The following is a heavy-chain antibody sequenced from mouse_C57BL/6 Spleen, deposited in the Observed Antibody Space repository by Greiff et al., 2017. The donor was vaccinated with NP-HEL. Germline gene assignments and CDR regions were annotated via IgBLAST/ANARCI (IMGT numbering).Heavy chain of an antibody. Sequence: EVKVVESGGGLVKPGGSLKLSCAASGFTFSDYGMHWVRQAPEKGLEWVAYISSGSSTIYYADTVKGRFTISRDNAKNTLFLQMTSLRSEDTAMYYCARGRGYYPYYFDYWGQGTTLTVSS. D-gene: IGHD2-3*01. CDR3: ARGRGYYPYYFDY. CDR1: GFTFSDYG. CDR2: ISSGSSTI. V-gene: IGHV5-17*01. J-gene: IGHJ2*01.